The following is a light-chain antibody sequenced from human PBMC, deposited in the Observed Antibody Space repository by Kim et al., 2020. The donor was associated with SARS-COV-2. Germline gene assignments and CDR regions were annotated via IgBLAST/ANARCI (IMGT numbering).Light chain of an antibody. CDR2: RNN. J-gene: IGLJ3*02. CDR3: AAWDDSLSDPWV. CDR1: SSNIGSNY. Sequence: QSVLTQPPSASGTPGQRVTISCSGSSSNIGSNYVYWYQQLPGTAPKLLIYRNNQRPSGVPDRFSGSKSGTSASLAIGGLRSEDEADYYCAAWDDSLSDPWVFGGGTQLTVL. V-gene: IGLV1-47*01.